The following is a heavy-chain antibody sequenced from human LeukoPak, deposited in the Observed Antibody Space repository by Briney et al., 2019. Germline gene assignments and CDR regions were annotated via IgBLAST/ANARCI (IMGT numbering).Heavy chain of an antibody. CDR3: ASAPYSSGWYSFDY. J-gene: IGHJ4*02. Sequence: GGSVRLSCAASGFTFSNYAMSWVRQAPGKGLVWVSRITHDGRSTAYADSVKGRFTISRDNAKNTLDLQMNSLRAEDTAVYYCASAPYSSGWYSFDYWGQGTLVTVSS. V-gene: IGHV3-74*01. CDR2: ITHDGRST. CDR1: GFTFSNYA. D-gene: IGHD6-19*01.